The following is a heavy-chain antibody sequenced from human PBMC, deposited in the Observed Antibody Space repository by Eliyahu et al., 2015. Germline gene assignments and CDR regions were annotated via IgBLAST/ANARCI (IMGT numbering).Heavy chain of an antibody. Sequence: QVQLVQSGAGVKKPGASVKVSCKXSXYTFTXXGIXWVRQAPGQGLEWMGWISAYNGDTNYAQNLQGRVTLTTDTSTSTAYMELRSLRSDDTAVYYCARGGQWLYFDYWGQGTLVTVSS. V-gene: IGHV1-18*01. D-gene: IGHD6-19*01. J-gene: IGHJ4*02. CDR2: ISAYNGDT. CDR1: XYTFTXXG. CDR3: ARGGQWLYFDY.